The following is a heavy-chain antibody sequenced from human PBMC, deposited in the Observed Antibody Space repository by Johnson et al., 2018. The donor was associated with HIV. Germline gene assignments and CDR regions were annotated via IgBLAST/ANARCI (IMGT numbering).Heavy chain of an antibody. Sequence: EVQLVESGGGVVRPGGSLRLSCAASGFTFDDYGMSWVRQAPGKGLEWVSGINWNGGSTGYADSVKDRFTISRDNAKNSLYLQMNSLRAEDTAFYYCARDFVAFGECTAFDIWGQGTMVTVSS. CDR1: GFTFDDYG. CDR2: INWNGGST. J-gene: IGHJ3*02. V-gene: IGHV3-20*04. D-gene: IGHD3-10*01. CDR3: ARDFVAFGECTAFDI.